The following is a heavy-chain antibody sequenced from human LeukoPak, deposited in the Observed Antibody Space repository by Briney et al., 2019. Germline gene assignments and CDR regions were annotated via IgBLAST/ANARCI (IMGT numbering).Heavy chain of an antibody. V-gene: IGHV4-34*01. CDR1: GGSFSGYY. D-gene: IGHD3-16*02. CDR2: INHSGST. Sequence: SETLSLTCAVYGGSFSGYYWSWIRQPPGKGLEWIGEINHSGSTNYNPSLKSRVTISVDTSKNQFSLKLSSVTAADTAVYYCARGLDDYVWGSYRHKTYYFDYWGQGTLVTVSS. CDR3: ARGLDDYVWGSYRHKTYYFDY. J-gene: IGHJ4*02.